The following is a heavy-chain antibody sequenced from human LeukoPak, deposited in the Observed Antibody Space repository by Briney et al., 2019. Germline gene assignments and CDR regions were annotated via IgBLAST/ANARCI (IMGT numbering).Heavy chain of an antibody. D-gene: IGHD6-13*01. CDR1: GFTFSSYS. V-gene: IGHV3-21*01. CDR2: ISSSSSYI. J-gene: IGHJ4*02. Sequence: SGGSLRLSCAASGFTFSSYSMNWVRQAPGKGLEWVSSISSSSSYIYYADSVKGRFTISRDNAKNSLYLQMNSLRAEDTAVYYCARGDSSWYSVVDYFDYWGQGTLVTVSS. CDR3: ARGDSSWYSVVDYFDY.